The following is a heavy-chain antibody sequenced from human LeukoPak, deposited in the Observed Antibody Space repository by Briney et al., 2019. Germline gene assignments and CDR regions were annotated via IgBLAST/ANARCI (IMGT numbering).Heavy chain of an antibody. Sequence: GGSLRLSCAASVFTVSSNYMSWVRQAPGKGLEWVSVIYSGGSTYYADSVKGRFTISRGNSKNTLYLQMNSLRAEDTAVYYCARGEWPLPFDYWGQGTLVTVSS. CDR2: IYSGGST. J-gene: IGHJ4*02. V-gene: IGHV3-66*01. CDR1: VFTVSSNY. CDR3: ARGEWPLPFDY. D-gene: IGHD2-21*01.